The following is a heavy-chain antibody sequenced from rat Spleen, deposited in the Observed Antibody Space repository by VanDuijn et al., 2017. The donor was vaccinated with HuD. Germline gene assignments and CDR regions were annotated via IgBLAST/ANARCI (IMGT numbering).Heavy chain of an antibody. V-gene: IGHV2S12*01. J-gene: IGHJ3*01. CDR2: ISSGGTS. Sequence: VQLVESGGGLVQPGRSLKLSCAASGFTFNNCDMAWVRQAPTKGLEWIAAISSGGTSYYNSVLNPRLSISRDISKSQLFLKMNSLQTEDTAMYFCARGWERFAYWGQGTLVTVSS. CDR3: ARGWERFAY. CDR1: GFTFNNCD. D-gene: IGHD5-1*01.